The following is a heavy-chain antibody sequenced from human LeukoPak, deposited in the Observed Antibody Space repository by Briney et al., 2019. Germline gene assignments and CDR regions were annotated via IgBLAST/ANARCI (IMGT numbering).Heavy chain of an antibody. CDR2: IYYSGST. Sequence: KTSETLSLTCTVSGGSISSGGYYWSWIRQHPGKGLEWIGYIYYSGSTYYNPSLKSRVTISVDTSKNQFSLKLSSVTAADTAVYYCARDGGHDSSGYSFLYYYGMDVWGQGTTVTVSS. CDR3: ARDGGHDSSGYSFLYYYGMDV. V-gene: IGHV4-31*03. CDR1: GGSISSGGYY. J-gene: IGHJ6*02. D-gene: IGHD3-22*01.